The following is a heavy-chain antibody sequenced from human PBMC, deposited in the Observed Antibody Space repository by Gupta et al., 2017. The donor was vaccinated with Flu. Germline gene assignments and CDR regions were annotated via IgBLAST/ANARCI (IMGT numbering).Heavy chain of an antibody. CDR2: IGYDGGEK. CDR1: GFTFNPFG. Sequence: QLQLVASGGGVVQPGGSLSLSCAESGFTFNPFGMPCVRHAPGKGLEWVAVIGYDGGEKYYADCVEGLFTISRDNSRNTLYLQMHSLRAEDTAVYYCARAREYLVDYCYSYMDVWGKGTPVTASS. D-gene: IGHD3-10*01. V-gene: IGHV3-33*01. CDR3: ARAREYLVDYCYSYMDV. J-gene: IGHJ6*03.